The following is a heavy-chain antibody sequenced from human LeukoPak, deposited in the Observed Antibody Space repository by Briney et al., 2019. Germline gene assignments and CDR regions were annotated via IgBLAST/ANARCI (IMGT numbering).Heavy chain of an antibody. CDR3: ASRLLLDV. V-gene: IGHV1-18*01. J-gene: IGHJ6*02. CDR2: ISTNNGNT. Sequence: GASVKVSCKASGYTFTSYGISWARQAPGEGLEWMGWISTNNGNTNFAQKLQGRVTMTTDTSTSTAYMELRSLRSDDTAVYYCASRLLLDVWGQGTTVTVSS. CDR1: GYTFTSYG. D-gene: IGHD2-15*01.